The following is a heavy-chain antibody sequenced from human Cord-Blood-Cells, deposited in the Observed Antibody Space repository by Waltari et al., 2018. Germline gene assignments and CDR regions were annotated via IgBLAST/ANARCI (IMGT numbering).Heavy chain of an antibody. V-gene: IGHV3-49*05. CDR1: GFTFGDYA. D-gene: IGHD3-10*01. CDR3: TRGHGSGSYSTDFDY. Sequence: EVQLVESGGGLVKPGRSLRLACTASGFTFGDYAMSWFRPAPGKGLEWVGFIRSKAYGGTTEYAASVKGRFTISRDDSKSIAYLQMNSLKTEDTAVYYCTRGHGSGSYSTDFDYWGQGTLVTVSS. J-gene: IGHJ4*02. CDR2: IRSKAYGGTT.